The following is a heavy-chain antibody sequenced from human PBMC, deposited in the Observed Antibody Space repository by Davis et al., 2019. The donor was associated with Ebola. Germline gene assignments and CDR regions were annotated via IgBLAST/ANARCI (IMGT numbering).Heavy chain of an antibody. Sequence: GESLKISCAASGFSFSSTWMHWFRQAPGKGLVWVSRIHSDGTSTIYTDSVKGRFTISRDNAKNTLYLQMNSLRAEDTAVYYCARDRYYTIDVWGQGTTVTVSS. CDR3: ARDRYYTIDV. D-gene: IGHD3-10*01. V-gene: IGHV3-74*01. J-gene: IGHJ6*02. CDR1: GFSFSSTW. CDR2: IHSDGTST.